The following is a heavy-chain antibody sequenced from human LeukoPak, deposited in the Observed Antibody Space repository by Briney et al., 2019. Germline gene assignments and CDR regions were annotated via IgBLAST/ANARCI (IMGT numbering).Heavy chain of an antibody. CDR3: ARGEYQLLYGLFDP. J-gene: IGHJ5*02. V-gene: IGHV4-59*01. D-gene: IGHD2-2*02. CDR2: IYYSGST. Sequence: PSETLSLTCTVSGGSISSYYWSWIRQPPGKGLEWIGYIYYSGSTNYNPSLKSRVTISVETSKNQFSLKLSSVTAADTAVYYCARGEYQLLYGLFDPWGQGTLVTVSS. CDR1: GGSISSYY.